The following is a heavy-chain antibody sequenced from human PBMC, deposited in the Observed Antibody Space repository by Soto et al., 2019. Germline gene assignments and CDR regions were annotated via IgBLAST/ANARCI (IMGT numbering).Heavy chain of an antibody. D-gene: IGHD6-6*01. CDR2: ISSDGST. V-gene: IGHV3-74*01. CDR3: AKEGSSIADRQGGAYIYYMDV. Sequence: EVQLVESGGGLVQPGGSLRLSCAASGFTFSRYWMDWVRQAPGKGLMWVSRISSDGSTSSADSVKGRFTISRDNAKNTLYLQMNSLRAEDTAEYYCAKEGSSIADRQGGAYIYYMDVWGKGTTVTVSS. CDR1: GFTFSRYW. J-gene: IGHJ6*03.